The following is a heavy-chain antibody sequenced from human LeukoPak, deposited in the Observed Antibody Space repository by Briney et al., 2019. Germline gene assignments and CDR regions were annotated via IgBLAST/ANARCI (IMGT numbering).Heavy chain of an antibody. D-gene: IGHD3-9*01. J-gene: IGHJ4*02. CDR3: AKWGDYDILTGYYVSDF. V-gene: IGHV3-23*01. Sequence: GGSLRLSCAASGFIFRNYAMSWVRQAPGKELQWVAAITGSGDTTYYGDSVMGRFTISRDNSKNTLYLEVNTLRAEDTAVYYCAKWGDYDILTGYYVSDFWGQGTLVTVSS. CDR2: ITGSGDTT. CDR1: GFIFRNYA.